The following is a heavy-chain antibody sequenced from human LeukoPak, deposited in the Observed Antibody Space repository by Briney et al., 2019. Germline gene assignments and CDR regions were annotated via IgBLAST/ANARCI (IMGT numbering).Heavy chain of an antibody. CDR1: GYTFTSYG. CDR3: ARRFDSGSYWGGLYNWFDP. D-gene: IGHD1-26*01. J-gene: IGHJ5*02. CDR2: ISAYNGNT. Sequence: EASVKVSCKASGYTFTSYGISWVRQAPGQGLEWRGWISAYNGNTNYAQKLQGRVTMTTDTSTSTAYMELRSLRSDDTAVYYCARRFDSGSYWGGLYNWFDPWGQGTLVTVSS. V-gene: IGHV1-18*01.